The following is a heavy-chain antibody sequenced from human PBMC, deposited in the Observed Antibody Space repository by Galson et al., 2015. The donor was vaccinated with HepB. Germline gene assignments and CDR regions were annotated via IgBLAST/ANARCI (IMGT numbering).Heavy chain of an antibody. D-gene: IGHD3-3*01. J-gene: IGHJ4*02. V-gene: IGHV3-30-3*01. CDR2: ISSAGSNK. CDR1: GFIFSSYP. CDR3: ARESFGVVNLDY. Sequence: SLRLSCAASGFIFSSYPMSWVRQAPGKGLEWVAVISSAGSNKYYADSVKGRFTISRDNSKNTLYLQMNSLRPEDTAVYSCARESFGVVNLDYWGQGTLVTVSS.